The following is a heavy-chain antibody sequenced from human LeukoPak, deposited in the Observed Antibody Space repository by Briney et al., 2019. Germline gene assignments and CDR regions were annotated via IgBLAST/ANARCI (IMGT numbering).Heavy chain of an antibody. J-gene: IGHJ6*03. CDR2: FMGSGGST. Sequence: GGSLGLSFAASGFTFGSFAMSWARQAPGKGLEWVSPFMGSGGSTYYADSVRGRFTISRDNSKNTLYLQMNSLRAEDTALYYCAKDGAPGGYRYYYYYYMDVWGKGTTVTVSS. D-gene: IGHD5-18*01. V-gene: IGHV3-23*01. CDR3: AKDGAPGGYRYYYYYYMDV. CDR1: GFTFGSFA.